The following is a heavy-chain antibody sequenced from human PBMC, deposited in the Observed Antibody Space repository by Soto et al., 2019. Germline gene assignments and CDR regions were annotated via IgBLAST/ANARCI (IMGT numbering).Heavy chain of an antibody. V-gene: IGHV1-18*01. CDR3: ERVWGDDEKLFVDYFDY. CDR2: ISAYNGNT. Sequence: GASVKVSCKASGYTFTSYGISWVRQAPGQGLERMGWISAYNGNTNYAQKNQGRVTMTTDTSTSTTNMKQRTLRSDDTAEDYHERVWGDDEKLFVDYFDYWGQETLVTVSS. D-gene: IGHD2-21*01. CDR1: GYTFTSYG. J-gene: IGHJ4*02.